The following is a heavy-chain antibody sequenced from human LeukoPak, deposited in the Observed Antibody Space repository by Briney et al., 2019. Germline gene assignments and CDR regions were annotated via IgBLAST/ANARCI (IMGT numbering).Heavy chain of an antibody. D-gene: IGHD3-22*01. V-gene: IGHV4-61*02. Sequence: SQALSLTCTVSGGSISSGSYYWSWIRQPAGKGLEWIGRIYTSGSTNYNPSLKSRVTISVDTSKNQFSLKLSSVTAADTAVYYCARTPDSSGYYLNYSGQGTLVTVSS. CDR1: GGSISSGSYY. CDR2: IYTSGST. J-gene: IGHJ4*02. CDR3: ARTPDSSGYYLNY.